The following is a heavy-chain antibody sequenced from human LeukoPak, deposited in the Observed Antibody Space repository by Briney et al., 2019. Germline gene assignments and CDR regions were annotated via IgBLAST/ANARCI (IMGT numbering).Heavy chain of an antibody. J-gene: IGHJ4*02. CDR1: GFTFSSYA. V-gene: IGHV3-64*02. D-gene: IGHD2-2*01. Sequence: GGSLRLSCAASGFTFSSYAMHWVRQAPGKGLEYVSAISGSGGSTYYADSVKGRFTISRDNSKNTLYLQMGSLRAEDMAVYYCASGLVVGPAAMAYWGQGTLVTVSS. CDR2: ISGSGGST. CDR3: ASGLVVGPAAMAY.